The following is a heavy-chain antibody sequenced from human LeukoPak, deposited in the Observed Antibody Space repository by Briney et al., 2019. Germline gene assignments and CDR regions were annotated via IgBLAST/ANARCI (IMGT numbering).Heavy chain of an antibody. Sequence: GGSLRLSCAASEFSVGSNYMTWVRQAPGKGLEWVSLIYSGGSTYYADSVKGRFTISRDNSKNTLYLQMNSLRAEDTAVYYCARGGSYLSAFDIWGQGTMVTVSS. D-gene: IGHD1-26*01. CDR3: ARGGSYLSAFDI. CDR2: IYSGGST. J-gene: IGHJ3*02. V-gene: IGHV3-66*01. CDR1: EFSVGSNY.